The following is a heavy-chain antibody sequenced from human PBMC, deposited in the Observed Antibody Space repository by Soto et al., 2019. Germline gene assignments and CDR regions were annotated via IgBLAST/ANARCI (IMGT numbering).Heavy chain of an antibody. V-gene: IGHV4-59*01. CDR3: ARVVGGPGLGSYSPLGLYGMDV. D-gene: IGHD3-10*01. CDR2: IYYSGST. Sequence: SETLSLTCTVSGGSISSYYWSWIRQPPGKGLEWIGYIYYSGSTNYNPSLKSRVTISVDTSKNQFSLKLSSVTTADTAVYSGARVVGGPGLGSYSPLGLYGMDVWGQGTTVTVSS. CDR1: GGSISSYY. J-gene: IGHJ6*02.